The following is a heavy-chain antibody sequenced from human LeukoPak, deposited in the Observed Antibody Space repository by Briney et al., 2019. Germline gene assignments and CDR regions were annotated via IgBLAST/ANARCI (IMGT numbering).Heavy chain of an antibody. CDR1: GFTFSSYS. D-gene: IGHD3-22*01. Sequence: GGSLRLSCAASGFTFSSYSMNWVRQAPGKGLEWVSSISSSSSYIYYADSVKGRFTISRDNAKNSLYLQMNSLRAEDTALYYCARYRESSGWPLDYWGQGTLVTVSS. CDR3: ARYRESSGWPLDY. J-gene: IGHJ4*02. V-gene: IGHV3-21*04. CDR2: ISSSSSYI.